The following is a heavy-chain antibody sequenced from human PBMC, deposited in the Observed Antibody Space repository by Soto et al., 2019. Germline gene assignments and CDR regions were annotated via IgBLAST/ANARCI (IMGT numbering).Heavy chain of an antibody. CDR3: AKEKASGNHFEY. V-gene: IGHV3-30*18. D-gene: IGHD1-26*01. Sequence: QVPLVESGGGVVQPGRSLRLSCAASGFTFSSYGMHWVRQAPGKGLEWVAVVSYDGSNKYYADSVKGRFTISRDNSKNTLYLQMNSLRAEDTAVYYCAKEKASGNHFEYWGQGTLVTVSS. CDR2: VSYDGSNK. CDR1: GFTFSSYG. J-gene: IGHJ4*02.